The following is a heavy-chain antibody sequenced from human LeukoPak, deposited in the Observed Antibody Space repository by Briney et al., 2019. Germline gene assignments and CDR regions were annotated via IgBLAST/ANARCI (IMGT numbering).Heavy chain of an antibody. Sequence: QSGGSLRLSCAASGFTFSSYSMNWVRQAPGKGLEWVSYISSSSSTIYYADSVKGRFTISRDNAKNSLYLQMNSLRAEDTAVYYCARGPYYYDSTNLDYWGQGTLVTVSS. J-gene: IGHJ4*02. CDR1: GFTFSSYS. CDR3: ARGPYYYDSTNLDY. V-gene: IGHV3-48*04. D-gene: IGHD3-22*01. CDR2: ISSSSSTI.